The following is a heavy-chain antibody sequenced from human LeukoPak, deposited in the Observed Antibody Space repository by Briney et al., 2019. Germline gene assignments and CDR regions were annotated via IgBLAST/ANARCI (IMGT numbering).Heavy chain of an antibody. D-gene: IGHD3-22*01. CDR2: IYSGGST. Sequence: GGSLRLSCAASGFTVSSNYMSWVRQAPGKGLEWVSVIYSGGSTYYADSVKGRFTISRDNSKNTLYLQMNSLRAEDTAVYYCAREDSLYDSSGYHYYYGMDVWGQGTTVTVSS. CDR3: AREDSLYDSSGYHYYYGMDV. J-gene: IGHJ6*02. V-gene: IGHV3-66*01. CDR1: GFTVSSNY.